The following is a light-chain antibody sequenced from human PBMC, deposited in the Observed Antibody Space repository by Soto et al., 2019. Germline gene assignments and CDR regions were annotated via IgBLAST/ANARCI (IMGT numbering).Light chain of an antibody. V-gene: IGLV1-47*02. J-gene: IGLJ1*01. CDR1: SSNIGGTNY. CDR3: SSFAGISTV. CDR2: SNN. Sequence: QSVLTQPPSASGTPGQRVFISCSGSSSNIGGTNYAYWYQQLPGAAPKLLMHSNNLRPSGVPERISGSKSGTSASLAISGLRSEDEAVYYCSSFAGISTVFGTGTKVTVL.